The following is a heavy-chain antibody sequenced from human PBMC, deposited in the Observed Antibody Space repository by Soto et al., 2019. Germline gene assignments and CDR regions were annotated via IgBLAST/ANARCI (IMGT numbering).Heavy chain of an antibody. CDR2: IYFNGNT. Sequence: QLQLQESGPGLVKPSETLSLTCTVSGVSISDTSYYWGWIRQPPGKGLKWIGTIYFNGNTFYNPSLKSRLTISVDTSSNQFSLRLTSVTAADTAVYYCARQGSYWGQGTLVAVSS. J-gene: IGHJ4*02. CDR1: GVSISDTSYY. V-gene: IGHV4-39*01. CDR3: ARQGSY.